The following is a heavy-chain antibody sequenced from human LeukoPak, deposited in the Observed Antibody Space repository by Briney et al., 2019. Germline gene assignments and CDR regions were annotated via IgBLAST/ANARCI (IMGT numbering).Heavy chain of an antibody. CDR3: ARGRNVGYFDL. CDR2: VFHTGTT. D-gene: IGHD2-15*01. J-gene: IGHJ2*01. Sequence: SQTLSLTCIVSGGSISSDDYSWSWIRQPPGKGLEWIGNVFHTGTTYYNPSLKSRVTMSVDTSKNQFSLKLSSVTAADTAVYYCARGRNVGYFDLWGRGTLVTVSS. V-gene: IGHV4-30-2*01. CDR1: GGSISSDDYS.